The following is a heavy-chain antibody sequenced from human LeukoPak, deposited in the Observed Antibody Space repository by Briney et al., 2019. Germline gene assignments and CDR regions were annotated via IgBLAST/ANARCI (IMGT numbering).Heavy chain of an antibody. D-gene: IGHD3-10*01. V-gene: IGHV3-23*01. CDR1: GFTFSSYA. CDR3: ARETRGESDY. Sequence: GGSLRLSCAASGFTFSSYAMSWVRQAPGKGLEWVSAISGSGGSTYYADSVKGRFTISRDDAKNSLYLQMNSLRAEDTAMYYCARETRGESDYWGHGTLVTVSS. CDR2: ISGSGGST. J-gene: IGHJ4*01.